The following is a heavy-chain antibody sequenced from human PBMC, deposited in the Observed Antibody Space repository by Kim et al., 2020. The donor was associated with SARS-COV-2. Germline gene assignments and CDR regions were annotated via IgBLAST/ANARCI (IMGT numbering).Heavy chain of an antibody. CDR1: GFTFTTYS. J-gene: IGHJ3*02. CDR3: ARGRDGYRSAFDI. D-gene: IGHD5-12*01. CDR2: ISGSTTYI. Sequence: GGSLRLSCAASGFTFTTYSINWVRQAPGKGLEWVSSISGSTTYIYYGDSVKGRFTISRDNAKNSVHLQMNSLRAEDTAVYYCARGRDGYRSAFDIWGHGTMVTVSS. V-gene: IGHV3-21*01.